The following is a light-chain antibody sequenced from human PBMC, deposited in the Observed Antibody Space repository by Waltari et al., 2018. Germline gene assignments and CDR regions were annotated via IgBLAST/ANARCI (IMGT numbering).Light chain of an antibody. J-gene: IGKJ4*01. Sequence: CGASQAGRSTYLGWYQQQQCQAPTLLICGASSRATGIPDRFSGSGSGTDFSRTISSLAREDFAVYYCQQYDISPLTFGGGTRVEIK. CDR3: QQYDISPLT. CDR1: QAGRSTY. V-gene: IGKV3-20*01. CDR2: GAS.